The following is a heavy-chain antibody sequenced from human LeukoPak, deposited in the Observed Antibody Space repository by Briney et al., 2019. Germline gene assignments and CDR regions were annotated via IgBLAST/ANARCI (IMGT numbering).Heavy chain of an antibody. CDR3: AISPYSSSPN. J-gene: IGHJ4*02. Sequence: PGGSLRLSCAASGFTFSSYAMSWVRQAPGRGLEWVSAISGSGGTTDYADSVKGRFSISRDNSKITLYLQMNSLRAEDTAVYYCAISPYSSSPNWGQGTLVTVSS. D-gene: IGHD6-13*01. CDR1: GFTFSSYA. V-gene: IGHV3-23*01. CDR2: ISGSGGTT.